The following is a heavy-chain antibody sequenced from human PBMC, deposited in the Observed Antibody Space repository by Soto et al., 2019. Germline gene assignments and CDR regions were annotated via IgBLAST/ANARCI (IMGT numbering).Heavy chain of an antibody. CDR3: AREPVAGIWFDP. J-gene: IGHJ5*02. CDR2: INSYNGNT. D-gene: IGHD6-19*01. Sequence: GASVKVSCKASGYTFTSYGISWVRQAPGQGLEWMGWINSYNGNTNYAQKLQGRVTMTTDTSTSTAYMELRSPRSDDTAVYYCAREPVAGIWFDPWGQGTLVTVSS. V-gene: IGHV1-18*01. CDR1: GYTFTSYG.